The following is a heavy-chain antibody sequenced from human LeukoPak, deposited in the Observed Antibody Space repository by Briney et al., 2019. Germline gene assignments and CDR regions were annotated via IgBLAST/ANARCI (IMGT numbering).Heavy chain of an antibody. Sequence: GGSLRPSCAASGFTFSSYAMSWVRQAPGKGLEWVSGTSGSGGSTYYADSVKGRFTISRDNSKNTLYLQMNSLRAEDTAVYYCAKIGHEPTTYAPFYYYYYGMDVWGQGTTVTVSS. J-gene: IGHJ6*02. CDR3: AKIGHEPTTYAPFYYYYYGMDV. V-gene: IGHV3-23*01. CDR1: GFTFSSYA. CDR2: TSGSGGST. D-gene: IGHD1-26*01.